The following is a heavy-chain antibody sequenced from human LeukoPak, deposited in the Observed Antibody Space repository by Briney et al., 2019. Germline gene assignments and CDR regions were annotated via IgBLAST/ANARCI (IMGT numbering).Heavy chain of an antibody. CDR3: ARGVGSSNNWFDP. D-gene: IGHD6-6*01. Sequence: PGGSLRLSCAASGFTFSSYSMNWVRQAPGKGLEWVSSISGSSSYIYYADSVKGRFTISRDNAKNSLYLQMNSLRAEDTAVYYCARGVGSSNNWFDPWGQGTLVTVSS. V-gene: IGHV3-21*01. J-gene: IGHJ5*02. CDR2: ISGSSSYI. CDR1: GFTFSSYS.